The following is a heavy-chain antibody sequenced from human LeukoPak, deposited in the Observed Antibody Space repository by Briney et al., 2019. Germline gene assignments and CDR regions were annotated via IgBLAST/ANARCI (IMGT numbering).Heavy chain of an antibody. V-gene: IGHV3-48*02. CDR2: ISSSSSTI. J-gene: IGHJ5*02. CDR1: GFTFSSYW. Sequence: GGSLRLSCAASGFTFSSYWMSWVRQAPGKGLEWVSYISSSSSTIYYADSVKGRFTISRDNAKNSLYLQMNSLRDEDTAVYYCARDRYYDSSGYTWGQGTLVTVSS. CDR3: ARDRYYDSSGYT. D-gene: IGHD3-22*01.